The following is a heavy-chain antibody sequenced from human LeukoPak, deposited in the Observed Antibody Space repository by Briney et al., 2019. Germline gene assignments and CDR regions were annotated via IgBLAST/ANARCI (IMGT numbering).Heavy chain of an antibody. J-gene: IGHJ4*02. CDR1: GFTFSNYA. CDR2: ISSSGTYL. V-gene: IGHV3-21*01. D-gene: IGHD3-3*01. CDR3: ARGLFGVINPTDY. Sequence: PGGSLRLSCAASGFTFSNYAMHWVRRAPGKGLEWVSSISSSGTYLYYADSVKGRFTISRDNARDSLYLQMNSLRVEDTAVYFCARGLFGVINPTDYWGQGTLVTVSS.